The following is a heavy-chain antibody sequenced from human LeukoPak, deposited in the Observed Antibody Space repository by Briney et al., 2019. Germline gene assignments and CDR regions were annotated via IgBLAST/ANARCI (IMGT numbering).Heavy chain of an antibody. V-gene: IGHV3-7*01. D-gene: IGHD7-27*01. CDR2: IRPDGNVA. Sequence: PGGSLRLFCAASGFSFSENWMSWVRQAPGKGPEWVANIRPDGNVAFHVDFVKGRFSISRDNAKNTLYLQMNGLRVEDTALYYCARDDHWGWDKWGRGTLVTVSS. J-gene: IGHJ4*02. CDR1: GFSFSENW. CDR3: ARDDHWGWDK.